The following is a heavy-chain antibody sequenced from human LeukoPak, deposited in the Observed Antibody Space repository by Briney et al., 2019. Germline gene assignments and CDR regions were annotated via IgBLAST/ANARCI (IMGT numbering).Heavy chain of an antibody. D-gene: IGHD3-10*01. V-gene: IGHV4-38-2*02. J-gene: IGHJ4*02. CDR1: GYSIRSGHY. CDR3: VREYLGYGSGNDYFDY. Sequence: SETLSLTCTVSGYSIRSGHYWGWIRQPPGKGLEWIGNIFHSENTYYNPSLKSRVTISLDTSKNHFSLKVSSVTAADTAVYYCVREYLGYGSGNDYFDYWGQGTLVTVSS. CDR2: IFHSENT.